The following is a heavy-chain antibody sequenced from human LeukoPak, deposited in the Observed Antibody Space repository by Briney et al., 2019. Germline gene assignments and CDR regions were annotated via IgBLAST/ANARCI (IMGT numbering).Heavy chain of an antibody. CDR2: INWNGGST. CDR1: GFTFDDYG. CDR3: ARGSYYDTSGHYAF. V-gene: IGHV3-20*04. D-gene: IGHD3-22*01. Sequence: PGGSLRLSCAASGFTFDDYGMSWVRQAPGKGLEWVSGINWNGGSTGYADSLKGRFTISRDNANNSLYLQMNSLRVEDTALYYCARGSYYDTSGHYAFWGQGTLVTVPS. J-gene: IGHJ4*02.